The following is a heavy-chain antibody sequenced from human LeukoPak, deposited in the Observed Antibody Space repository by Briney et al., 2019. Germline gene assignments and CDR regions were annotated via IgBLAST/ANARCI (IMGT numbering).Heavy chain of an antibody. CDR2: IYPGDSDT. Sequence: GESLKISCKGSGYTFTNYWIGWVRQMPGKGLEFMGIIYPGDSDTRYSPSFQGQVTISADKSISTAYLQWSSLKASDTAMYYCARHPYTTYCISSSCYRWFDPWGQGTLVTVSS. CDR3: ARHPYTTYCISSSCYRWFDP. V-gene: IGHV5-51*01. D-gene: IGHD2-2*02. CDR1: GYTFTNYW. J-gene: IGHJ5*02.